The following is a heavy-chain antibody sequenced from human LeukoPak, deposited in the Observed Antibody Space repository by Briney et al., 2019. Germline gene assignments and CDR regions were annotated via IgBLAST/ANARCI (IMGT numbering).Heavy chain of an antibody. J-gene: IGHJ5*02. D-gene: IGHD3-9*01. V-gene: IGHV4-31*03. CDR1: GGSISSGGYY. Sequence: SETLSLTCTVSGGSISSGGYYWSWIRQHPGKGLEWIGYIYYSGSTYYNPSLKSRVTISVDTSKNQFSLKLSSVTAADTAVYYCARGVRRSLTGYYYGFDPWGQGTLVTVSS. CDR3: ARGVRRSLTGYYYGFDP. CDR2: IYYSGST.